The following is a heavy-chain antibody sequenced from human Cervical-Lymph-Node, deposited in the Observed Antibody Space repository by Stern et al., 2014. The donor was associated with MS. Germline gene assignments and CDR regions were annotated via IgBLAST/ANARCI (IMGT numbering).Heavy chain of an antibody. CDR2: IYWDDDR. J-gene: IGHJ5*02. V-gene: IGHV2-5*02. Sequence: QVTLRESGPTLVKPTQTLTLTCTFSGFSLTARGVGVGWIRQPPGKALECLAFIYWDDDRRYSSSLKNRLTITKDTSKNQVVLTMTNMDPEDTATYFCAPEIAVAEHSGWLDPWGQGIQVTVSS. D-gene: IGHD6-19*01. CDR3: APEIAVAEHSGWLDP. CDR1: GFSLTARGVG.